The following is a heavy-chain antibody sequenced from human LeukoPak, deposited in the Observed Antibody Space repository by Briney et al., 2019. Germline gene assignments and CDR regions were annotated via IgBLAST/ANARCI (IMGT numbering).Heavy chain of an antibody. V-gene: IGHV1-69*13. D-gene: IGHD2-2*01. J-gene: IGHJ4*02. CDR2: IIPIFGTA. Sequence: ASVKVSCRASGGTFSSYAISWVRQAPGQGLEWMGGIIPIFGTANYAQKFQGRVTINADEYTSTAYMELSSLRSEDTAVYYCARALSDCSSTSCLNDYLLPGDYWGQGTLVTVSS. CDR3: ARALSDCSSTSCLNDYLLPGDY. CDR1: GGTFSSYA.